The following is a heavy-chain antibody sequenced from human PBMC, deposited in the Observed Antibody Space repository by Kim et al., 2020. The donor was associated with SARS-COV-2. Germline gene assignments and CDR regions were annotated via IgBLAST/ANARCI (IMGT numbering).Heavy chain of an antibody. CDR3: ARGVFGTSPYYYGMDV. J-gene: IGHJ6*02. D-gene: IGHD3-16*02. CDR2: ISSSSSYI. CDR1: GFTFSSYS. V-gene: IGHV3-21*01. Sequence: GGSLRLSCAASGFTFSSYSMNWVRQAPGKGLEWVSSISSSSSYIYYADSVKGRFTISRDNAKNSLYLQMNSLRAEDTAVYYCARGVFGTSPYYYGMDVWGQGTTVTVSS.